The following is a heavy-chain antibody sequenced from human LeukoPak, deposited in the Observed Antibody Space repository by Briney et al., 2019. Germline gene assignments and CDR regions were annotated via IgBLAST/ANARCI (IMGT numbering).Heavy chain of an antibody. Sequence: GGSLRLSCAASGFTFSSYAMSWARQAPGKGLEWVSTISASGDSTYYADSVKGRFTIFRDLSRNTLYVQMNSLRAEDTAVYYCARYIRSSLYYFDYWGRGTLVTVSS. J-gene: IGHJ4*02. CDR1: GFTFSSYA. CDR2: ISASGDST. CDR3: ARYIRSSLYYFDY. V-gene: IGHV3-23*01. D-gene: IGHD1-14*01.